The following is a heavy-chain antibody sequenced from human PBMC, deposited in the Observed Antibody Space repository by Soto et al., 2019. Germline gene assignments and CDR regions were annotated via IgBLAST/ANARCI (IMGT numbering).Heavy chain of an antibody. Sequence: PSETLSLTCTVSGGSISSGDYYWSWIRQPPGKGLEWIGYIYYSGSTYYNPSLKSRVTISVDTSKNQFSLKLSSVTAADTAVYYCARADLKWIQLWKSSKRTPPAGPDFDYWGQGTLVTVSS. J-gene: IGHJ4*02. V-gene: IGHV4-30-4*01. CDR3: ARADLKWIQLWKSSKRTPPAGPDFDY. CDR2: IYYSGST. CDR1: GGSISSGDYY. D-gene: IGHD5-18*01.